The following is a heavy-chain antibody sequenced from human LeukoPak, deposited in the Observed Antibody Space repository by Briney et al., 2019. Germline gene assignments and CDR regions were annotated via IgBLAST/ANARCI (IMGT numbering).Heavy chain of an antibody. Sequence: SQTLSLTCTVSGGSISSGTYYWSWIRQPAGKGLEWIGRIYSSGSTSYNPSLESRVTISVDTSKNRFSLKLSSVTAADTAVYYCAIHDYGARDAFDIWGKGKMATVSS. CDR1: GGSISSGTYY. D-gene: IGHD4-17*01. V-gene: IGHV4-61*02. CDR2: IYSSGST. J-gene: IGHJ3*02. CDR3: AIHDYGARDAFDI.